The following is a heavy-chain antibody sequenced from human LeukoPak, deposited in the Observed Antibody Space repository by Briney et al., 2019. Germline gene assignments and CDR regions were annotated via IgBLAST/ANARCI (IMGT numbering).Heavy chain of an antibody. Sequence: GGSLRLSCAASGFIFNNYAMSWVRQAPGKGLEWVSGISGSGGSTFYADSVKGRFTISRDNAKNTLYLQMHTLRAEDTALYYCAKSTTTVTTLFDYWGPGTLVTVSS. CDR3: AKSTTTVTTLFDY. D-gene: IGHD4-17*01. CDR2: ISGSGGST. V-gene: IGHV3-23*01. CDR1: GFIFNNYA. J-gene: IGHJ4*02.